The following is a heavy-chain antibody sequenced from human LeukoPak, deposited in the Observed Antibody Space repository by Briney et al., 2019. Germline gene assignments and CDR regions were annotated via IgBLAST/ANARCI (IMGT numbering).Heavy chain of an antibody. CDR1: GYTFTGYY. J-gene: IGHJ4*02. CDR2: INPNSGGT. V-gene: IGHV1-2*02. CDR3: ARDGYDSSGYWGSY. D-gene: IGHD3-22*01. Sequence: ASVKVSCKASGYTFTGYYMHWVRQAPGQGLEWMGWINPNSGGTNYAQKFQGRVTMTRDTSISTAYMELSRLRSDDTAVYYCARDGYDSSGYWGSYWGQGTLVTVSS.